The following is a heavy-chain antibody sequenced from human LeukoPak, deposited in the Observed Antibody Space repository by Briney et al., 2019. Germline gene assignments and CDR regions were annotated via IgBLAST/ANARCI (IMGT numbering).Heavy chain of an antibody. V-gene: IGHV3-21*06. J-gene: IGHJ4*02. CDR2: INWGSNHI. CDR1: GFTLRSYS. CDR3: ARDNSGWSRDY. D-gene: IGHD6-19*01. Sequence: GGSLRLSCAASGFTLRSYSMSWVRQAPGKGLEWVSSINWGSNHIYYADAVQGRFTISRDNAKNSLYQQMNSLRAEDTAIYYCARDNSGWSRDYWGQGTLVTVSS.